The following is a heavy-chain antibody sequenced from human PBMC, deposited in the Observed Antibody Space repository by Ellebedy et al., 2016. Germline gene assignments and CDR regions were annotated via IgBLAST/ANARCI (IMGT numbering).Heavy chain of an antibody. CDR3: ARDYRMRWASRGMDV. D-gene: IGHD5-24*01. V-gene: IGHV3-33*01. J-gene: IGHJ6*02. Sequence: GESLKISCAASGFTFSSYGMHWVRQAPGKGLEWVAVTWYDGSNKYYADSVKGRFTISRDNSKNTLYLQMNSLRAEDTAVYYCARDYRMRWASRGMDVWGQGTTVTVSS. CDR2: TWYDGSNK. CDR1: GFTFSSYG.